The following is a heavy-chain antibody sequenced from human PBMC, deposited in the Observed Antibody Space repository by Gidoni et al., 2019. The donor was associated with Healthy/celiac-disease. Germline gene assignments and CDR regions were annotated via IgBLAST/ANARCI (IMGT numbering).Heavy chain of an antibody. CDR3: ARLVPAAIGY. D-gene: IGHD2-2*02. V-gene: IGHV4-39*01. J-gene: IGHJ4*02. CDR2: IYYSGST. Sequence: QLHVQESGPGLVMPSETLSLTCTVSGGSISSSSYYWGWIRKPPGKGLEWIGSIYYSGSTDYNPALKSRGTISVDTSKNQFSLKLSSVTAADTAVYYCARLVPAAIGYWGQGTLVTVSS. CDR1: GGSISSSSYY.